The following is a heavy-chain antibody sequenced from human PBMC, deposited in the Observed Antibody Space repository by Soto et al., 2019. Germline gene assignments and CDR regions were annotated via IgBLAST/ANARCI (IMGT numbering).Heavy chain of an antibody. V-gene: IGHV1-46*02. J-gene: IGHJ4*02. CDR2: IHPSGGGS. Sequence: ASVKVSCKPSGYTLNTYYLHWVRQAPGQGLEWMGIIHPSGGGSTYAQKFLGRVTMTRDTSTSTLYLQMNSLKTEDTAVYYCTTGLSNGYYNFDYWGQGTPVTVSS. CDR1: GYTLNTYY. CDR3: TTGLSNGYYNFDY. D-gene: IGHD3-22*01.